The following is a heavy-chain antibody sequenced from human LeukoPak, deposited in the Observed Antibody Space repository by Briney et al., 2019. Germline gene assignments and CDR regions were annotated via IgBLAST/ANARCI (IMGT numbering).Heavy chain of an antibody. J-gene: IGHJ4*02. CDR1: GYTFINYG. V-gene: IGHV1-18*01. CDR2: ISGYNGNT. CDR3: ARVGPHRKMATTRYHFDY. Sequence: GASVKVSCKASGYTFINYGISWVRQAPGQGLEWMGWISGYNGNTKYAQKLQGRVTMTTDTSTSTAYMELRSLRSDGTAVYYCARVGPHRKMATTRYHFDYWGQGTLVTVSS. D-gene: IGHD5-24*01.